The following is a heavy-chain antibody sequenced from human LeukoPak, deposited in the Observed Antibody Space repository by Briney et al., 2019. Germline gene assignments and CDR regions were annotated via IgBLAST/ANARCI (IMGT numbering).Heavy chain of an antibody. CDR1: GGSISGYY. V-gene: IGHV4-59*01. J-gene: IGHJ4*02. CDR3: ARGDYGDYVN. Sequence: PSETLSLTCTVSGGSISGYYWSWIRQPPGKGLEWIGYIYYSGNSNYNPSLKSRVTISVDTSKNHFSLKLSSVTAADTAVYYCARGDYGDYVNWGQGSLVTVSS. D-gene: IGHD4-17*01. CDR2: IYYSGNS.